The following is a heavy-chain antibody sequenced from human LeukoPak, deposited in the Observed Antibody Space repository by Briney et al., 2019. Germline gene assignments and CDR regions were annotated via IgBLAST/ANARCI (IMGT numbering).Heavy chain of an antibody. D-gene: IGHD5-18*01. J-gene: IGHJ4*02. V-gene: IGHV4-31*03. CDR2: INYSGST. Sequence: PSQTLSLTCTVSGGSISSGGYYWSWIRQHPGKGLEWIGYINYSGSTYYNPSLKSRITISVDTSQNQFSLKLSSVTAADTAVYYCARVLPDTAMVTRYLGFDYWGQGTLVTVSS. CDR1: GGSISSGGYY. CDR3: ARVLPDTAMVTRYLGFDY.